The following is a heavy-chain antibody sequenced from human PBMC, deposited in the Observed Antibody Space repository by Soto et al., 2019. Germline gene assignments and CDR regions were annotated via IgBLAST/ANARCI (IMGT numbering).Heavy chain of an antibody. J-gene: IGHJ4*02. CDR2: IYYSGST. V-gene: IGHV4-39*07. D-gene: IGHD2-15*01. Sequence: SETLSLTCTVSGGSISSSSYYWGWIRQPPGKGLEWIGSIYYSGSTYYNPSLKSRVTISVDTSKNQFSLKLSSVTAADTAVYYCARGQVGAFDYWGQGTLVTVSS. CDR1: GGSISSSSYY. CDR3: ARGQVGAFDY.